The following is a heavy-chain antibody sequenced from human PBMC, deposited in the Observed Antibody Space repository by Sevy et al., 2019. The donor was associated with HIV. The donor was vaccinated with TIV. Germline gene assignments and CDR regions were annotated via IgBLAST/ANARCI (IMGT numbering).Heavy chain of an antibody. D-gene: IGHD3-10*01. J-gene: IGHJ4*02. CDR3: AKDGSASGNSSRDY. Sequence: GGSLRLSCAASGFTFNGYGMHWARQAPGKGLEWVSSIDGNSVNIAYADSVKGRFTISRDNTKNSLYLQMNSLRAEDTALYYCAKDGSASGNSSRDYWGQGTLVTVSS. CDR2: IDGNSVNI. V-gene: IGHV3-9*01. CDR1: GFTFNGYG.